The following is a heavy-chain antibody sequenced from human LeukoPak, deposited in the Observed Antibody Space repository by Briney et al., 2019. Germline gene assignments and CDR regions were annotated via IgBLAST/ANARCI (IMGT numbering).Heavy chain of an antibody. V-gene: IGHV1-18*01. CDR3: ARDPKVGGYGLDY. CDR1: GYTFTSYG. CDR2: ISAYNGNT. D-gene: IGHD1-26*01. J-gene: IGHJ4*02. Sequence: ASVKGSCKASGYTFTSYGISWVRQAPGQGLELMGWISAYNGNTNYAQKIQGRVTMTTDTSTSTAYMELRSLRSDDTAVYYCARDPKVGGYGLDYWGQGTLVTVSS.